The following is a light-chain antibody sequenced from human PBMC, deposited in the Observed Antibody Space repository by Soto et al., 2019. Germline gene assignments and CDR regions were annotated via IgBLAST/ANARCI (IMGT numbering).Light chain of an antibody. V-gene: IGKV1-12*01. CDR2: AAS. J-gene: IGKJ2*01. CDR1: QGISSW. Sequence: DIQMTQSPSSVSASVGDRVTITCRASQGISSWLAWYQQKPGKAPKLLIYAASSLQSGVPSRFSGSRSGTDFCLPIYSLQPEEFSTYYCQQENSCSPYTFGQGTQLEIK. CDR3: QQENSCSPYT.